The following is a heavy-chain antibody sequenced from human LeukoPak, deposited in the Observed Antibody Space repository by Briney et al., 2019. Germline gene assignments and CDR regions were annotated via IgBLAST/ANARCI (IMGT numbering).Heavy chain of an antibody. CDR2: ISGDGGST. J-gene: IGHJ4*02. CDR3: AKDKIVGAYFDY. CDR1: GFTFDDYA. V-gene: IGHV3-43*02. Sequence: GGSLRPSCAASGFTFDDYAMHWVRQAPGKGLEWVSLISGDGGSTYYADSVKGRFTISRDNGKNSLYLQMNSLRTEDTALYYCAKDKIVGAYFDYWGQGTLVTVSS. D-gene: IGHD1-26*01.